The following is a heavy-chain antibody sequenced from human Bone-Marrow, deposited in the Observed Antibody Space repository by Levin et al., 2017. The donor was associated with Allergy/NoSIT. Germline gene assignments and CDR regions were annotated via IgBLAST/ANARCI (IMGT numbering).Heavy chain of an antibody. D-gene: IGHD4-23*01. CDR3: ARGGGGRTSPRLFEY. Sequence: ASVKVSCKASGYTFTDYYLHWVRQAPGQGLDWMGILNPNGGSPTYAQKFQGRLTMTKDTSTNTLYMELTSLTSNDTAVYYCARGGGGRTSPRLFEYWGQGTLVTVSS. CDR1: GYTFTDYY. CDR2: LNPNGGSP. V-gene: IGHV1-46*01. J-gene: IGHJ4*02.